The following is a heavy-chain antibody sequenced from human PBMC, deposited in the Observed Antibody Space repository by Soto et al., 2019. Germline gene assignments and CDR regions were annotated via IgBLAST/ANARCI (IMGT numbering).Heavy chain of an antibody. J-gene: IGHJ4*01. V-gene: IGHV1-69*13. CDR1: GGTFSSYA. D-gene: IGHD2-15*01. CDR2: IIPIFGTA. CDR3: TKARCSGNPCYVPDY. Sequence: SVTVSCKASGGTFSSYAISWVRQAPGQGLEWMGGIIPIFGTANYAQKFQGRVTITADESTSTAYMELNSLRAEDTATYYCTKARCSGNPCYVPDYWGHGTLVTAPQ.